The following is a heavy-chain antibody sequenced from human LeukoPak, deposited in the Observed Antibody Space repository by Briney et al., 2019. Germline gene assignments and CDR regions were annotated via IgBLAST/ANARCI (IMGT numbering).Heavy chain of an antibody. D-gene: IGHD6-6*01. CDR1: GGSFSGYY. CDR2: INHSGST. J-gene: IGHJ4*02. CDR3: ARGRSGAARPFDY. Sequence: PSETLSLTCAVYGGSFSGYYWSWIRQPPGKGLEWIGEINHSGSTNYNPSLKSRVTISVDMSKNQFSLKLSSVTAADTAVYYCARGRSGAARPFDYWGQGTLVTVSS. V-gene: IGHV4-34*01.